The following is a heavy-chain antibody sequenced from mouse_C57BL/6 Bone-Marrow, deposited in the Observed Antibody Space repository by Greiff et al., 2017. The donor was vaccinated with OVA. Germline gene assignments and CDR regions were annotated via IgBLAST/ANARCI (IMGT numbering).Heavy chain of an antibody. J-gene: IGHJ2*01. V-gene: IGHV3-6*01. D-gene: IGHD5-1*01. CDR1: GYSITSGYY. Sequence: ESGPGLVKPSQSLSLTCSVTGYSITSGYYWNWIRQLPGNKLEWMGYISYDGSNNYNPSLKNRISITRDTSKNQFFLKLNSVTTEDTATYYCARGSNYDYWGQGTTLTVSS. CDR2: ISYDGSN. CDR3: ARGSNYDY.